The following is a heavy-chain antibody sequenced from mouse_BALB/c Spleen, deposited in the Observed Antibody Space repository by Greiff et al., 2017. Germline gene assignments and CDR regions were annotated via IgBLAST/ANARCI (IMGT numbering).Heavy chain of an antibody. V-gene: IGHV1-82*01. CDR2: IYPGDGDT. D-gene: IGHD5-1*01. CDR1: GYAFSSSW. Sequence: QVQLQQSGPELVKPGASVKISCKASGYAFSSSWMNWVKQRPGQGLEWIGRIYPGDGDTNYNGKFKGNATLTADKSSSTAYMQLSSLTSVDSAVYLCARGSTGDWGQGTMVTVAA. CDR3: ARGSTGD. J-gene: IGHJ3*01.